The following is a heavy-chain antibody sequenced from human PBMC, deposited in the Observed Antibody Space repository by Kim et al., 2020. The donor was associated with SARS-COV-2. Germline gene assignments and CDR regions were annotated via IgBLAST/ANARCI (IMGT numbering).Heavy chain of an antibody. CDR2: IYSGGST. CDR3: ARSPFSGRVPAFDY. CDR1: GFTVSSNY. D-gene: IGHD2-2*01. Sequence: GGSLRLSCAASGFTVSSNYMSWVRQAPGKGLEWVSVIYSGGSTYYADSVKGRFTISRDNSKNTLYLQMNSLRAEDTAVYYCARSPFSGRVPAFDYWGQGTLFTVSS. J-gene: IGHJ4*02. V-gene: IGHV3-53*01.